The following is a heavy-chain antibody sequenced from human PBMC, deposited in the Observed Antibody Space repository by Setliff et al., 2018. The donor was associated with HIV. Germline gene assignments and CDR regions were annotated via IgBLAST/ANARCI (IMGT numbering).Heavy chain of an antibody. CDR3: ARYYNVNYYVRKDFDY. CDR1: GASISSSSYY. CDR2: IYYTGST. Sequence: PSETLSLTCSVSGASISSSSYYWGWIRQPPGKGLEWIGSIYYTGSTYYNPSLKSRVTISVDTSKNQFSLKLSSVTAADTAVYYCARYYNVNYYVRKDFDYWGQGTLVTVSS. D-gene: IGHD3-10*01. V-gene: IGHV4-39*01. J-gene: IGHJ4*02.